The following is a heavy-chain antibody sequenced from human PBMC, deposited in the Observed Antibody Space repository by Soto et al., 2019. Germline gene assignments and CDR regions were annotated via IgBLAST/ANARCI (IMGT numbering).Heavy chain of an antibody. CDR2: INQDGSER. CDR3: AVYGYGVSAAAY. D-gene: IGHD4-17*01. Sequence: EVQLVESGGGLVQPGGSLRLSCAASGFTFSSYWMSWVRQAPGKGLEWVANINQDGSERYYVDSVRGRFTISRDNVENSLYLQLNRLRPEDTAVYYCAVYGYGVSAAAYWGQGTLVTVSS. CDR1: GFTFSSYW. V-gene: IGHV3-7*03. J-gene: IGHJ4*02.